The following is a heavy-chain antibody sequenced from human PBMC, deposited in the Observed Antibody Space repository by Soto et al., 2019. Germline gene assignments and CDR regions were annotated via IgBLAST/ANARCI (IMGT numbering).Heavy chain of an antibody. CDR3: AHKLAGYRGFKY. V-gene: IGHV2-5*02. Sequence: QITLKESGPTLVKPTQTLTLACTFSGFSLSTSGVGVGWIRQPPGKALEWLALIYWDDDKRYSPSLKSRLTITKDTSKNQVVLTMTNMDPVDTATYYCAHKLAGYRGFKYWGQGTLVTVSS. D-gene: IGHD5-12*01. CDR2: IYWDDDK. J-gene: IGHJ4*02. CDR1: GFSLSTSGVG.